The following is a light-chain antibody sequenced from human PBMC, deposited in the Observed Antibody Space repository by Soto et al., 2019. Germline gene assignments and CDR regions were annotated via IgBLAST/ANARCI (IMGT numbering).Light chain of an antibody. CDR1: QSISSW. CDR3: QQYNSYPYT. Sequence: DIQMTQSPSTLSASVGDRVTITCRASQSISSWLAWYQQKPGKAPKLLIYDASSLESGVPSRFSGSGSGAEVPLTISRLQPDDFATYYCQQYNSYPYTFGQGTKLEIK. J-gene: IGKJ2*01. CDR2: DAS. V-gene: IGKV1-5*01.